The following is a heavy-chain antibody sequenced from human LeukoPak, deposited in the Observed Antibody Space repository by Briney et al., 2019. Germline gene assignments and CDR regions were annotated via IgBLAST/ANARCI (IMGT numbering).Heavy chain of an antibody. CDR3: ARAGSSWSNWIDP. CDR1: GYTFTDYY. J-gene: IGHJ5*02. V-gene: IGHV1-2*02. CDR2: INPNSGGT. Sequence: ASVKVSCKASGYTFTDYYMHWVRQAPGQGLERMGWINPNSGGTKYAQKFQGRVTMTRATSISTAYMELSRLRSDDTAVYYCARAGSSWSNWIDPWGQGTLVTVSS. D-gene: IGHD6-13*01.